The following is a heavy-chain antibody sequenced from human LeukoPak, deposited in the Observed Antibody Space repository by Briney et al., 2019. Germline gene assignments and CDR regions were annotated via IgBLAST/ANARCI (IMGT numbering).Heavy chain of an antibody. D-gene: IGHD6-13*01. V-gene: IGHV3-48*01. CDR3: ARDYYSSSWDNGY. CDR1: GFTFSTYS. J-gene: IGHJ4*02. Sequence: GGSLRLSCAASGFTFSTYSMNWVRQGPGKGLEWVSYISPSSSTIYYADSAKGRFTISRDNDKNSLYLQMNSLRAEDTAVYYCARDYYSSSWDNGYWGQGTLVTVSS. CDR2: ISPSSSTI.